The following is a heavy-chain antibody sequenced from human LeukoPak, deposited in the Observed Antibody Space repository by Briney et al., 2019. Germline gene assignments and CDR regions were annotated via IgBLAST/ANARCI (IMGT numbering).Heavy chain of an antibody. Sequence: GSLRLSCAASGFTFSSYSMNWVRQAPGKGLEWIGSIYYSGSTYYNPSLKSRVTISVDASKNQFSLKLSSVTAADTAVYYCARAGLVGASNWFDPWGQGTLVTVSS. D-gene: IGHD1-26*01. CDR1: GFTFSSYSMN. CDR3: ARAGLVGASNWFDP. V-gene: IGHV4-59*05. J-gene: IGHJ5*02. CDR2: IYYSGST.